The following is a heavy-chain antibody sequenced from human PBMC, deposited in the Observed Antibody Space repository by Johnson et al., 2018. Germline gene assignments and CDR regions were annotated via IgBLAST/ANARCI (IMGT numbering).Heavy chain of an antibody. V-gene: IGHV3-23*04. D-gene: IGHD6-13*01. CDR3: AKDREQLVLYYYYMDV. J-gene: IGHJ6*03. CDR2: ISGSGGST. Sequence: VQLVQSGGGVVQPGRSLRLSCAASGFTFSSYAMSWVRQAPGKGLEWVSAISGSGGSTYYADSVKGRFTISRDNSKNTLYLQMNSLRAEEPAVYYCAKDREQLVLYYYYMDVWGKGTTVTVSS. CDR1: GFTFSSYA.